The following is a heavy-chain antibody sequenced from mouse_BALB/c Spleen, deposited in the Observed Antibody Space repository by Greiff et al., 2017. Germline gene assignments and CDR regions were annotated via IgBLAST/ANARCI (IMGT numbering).Heavy chain of an antibody. D-gene: IGHD1-1*02. V-gene: IGHV5-15*02. CDR2: ISNLAYSI. J-gene: IGHJ2*01. CDR1: GFTFSDYG. Sequence: EVHLVESGGGLVQPGGSRKLSCAASGFTFSDYGMAWVRQAPGKGPEWVAFISNLAYSIYYEDTVKGRFTISRENATNTLYLEMSSLRSEDTAIYYCARDQVDIAYFDYWGQGTMLTVS. CDR3: ARDQVDIAYFDY.